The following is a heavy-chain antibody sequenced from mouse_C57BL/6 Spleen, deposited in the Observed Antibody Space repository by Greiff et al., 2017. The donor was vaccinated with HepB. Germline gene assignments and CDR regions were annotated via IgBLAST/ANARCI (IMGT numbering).Heavy chain of an antibody. J-gene: IGHJ2*01. D-gene: IGHD2-3*01. V-gene: IGHV1-15*01. Sequence: VQLQQSGAELVRPGASVTLSCKASGYTFTDYEMHWVKQTPVHGLEWIGAIDPETGGTAYNQKFKGKAILTADKSSSTAYMELRSLTSEDSAVYYCTRSNDSYYDFDYWGQGTTLTVSS. CDR2: IDPETGGT. CDR3: TRSNDSYYDFDY. CDR1: GYTFTDYE.